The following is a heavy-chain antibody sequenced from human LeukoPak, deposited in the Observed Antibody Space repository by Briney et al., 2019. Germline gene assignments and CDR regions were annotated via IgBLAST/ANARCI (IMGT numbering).Heavy chain of an antibody. CDR3: ARVPYYYDSSGYYYADY. V-gene: IGHV4-34*01. Sequence: TTSETLSLTCAVYGGSFSGYYWSWIRQPPGRGLEWIGEINHSGSTNYNPSLKSRVTISVDTSKNQFSLKLSSVTAADTAVYYCARVPYYYDSSGYYYADYWGLGTLVTVSS. CDR2: INHSGST. J-gene: IGHJ4*02. D-gene: IGHD3-22*01. CDR1: GGSFSGYY.